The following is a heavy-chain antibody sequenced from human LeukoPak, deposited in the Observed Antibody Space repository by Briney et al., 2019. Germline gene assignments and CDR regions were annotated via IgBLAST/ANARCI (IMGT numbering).Heavy chain of an antibody. J-gene: IGHJ4*02. V-gene: IGHV4-59*01. Sequence: SETLSLTCTVSSGSISSYYWSWIRQPPGKGLEWIGYIYYTGRTNYNPSLKSRVTFSVDTSMNQFSLKLSSVTAADTAVYYCAREKAVADYFDYWGQGTLVTVSS. CDR3: AREKAVADYFDY. D-gene: IGHD6-19*01. CDR2: IYYTGRT. CDR1: SGSISSYY.